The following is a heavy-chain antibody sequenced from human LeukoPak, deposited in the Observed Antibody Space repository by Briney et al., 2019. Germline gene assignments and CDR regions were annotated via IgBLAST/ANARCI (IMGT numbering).Heavy chain of an antibody. CDR1: GGSMSPYH. J-gene: IGHJ4*02. CDR2: IYYSGST. V-gene: IGHV4-59*08. CDR3: ARQKGDVYYYDSSGYPFDY. Sequence: PSETLSLTCTVSGGSMSPYHWGWIRQPPGKGLEWIGYIYYSGSTNYNPSLKSRVTISVDTSKNQFSLKLSSVTAADTAVYYCARQKGDVYYYDSSGYPFDYWGQGTLVTVSS. D-gene: IGHD3-22*01.